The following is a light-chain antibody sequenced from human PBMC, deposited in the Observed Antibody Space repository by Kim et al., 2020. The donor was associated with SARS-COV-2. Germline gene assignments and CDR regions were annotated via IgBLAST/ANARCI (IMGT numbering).Light chain of an antibody. CDR3: AVWEDNLNHWV. V-gene: IGLV1-44*01. Sequence: QSVVTQPPSASGTPGQSVTISCSGSSSNIGKNYVYWYQQFPGTAPKLLLYSNNQRPSAVPDRFSGYKSGTSVSLAISGLQSEDEADYYCAVWEDNLNHWVFGGGTQLTVL. J-gene: IGLJ3*02. CDR2: SNN. CDR1: SSNIGKNY.